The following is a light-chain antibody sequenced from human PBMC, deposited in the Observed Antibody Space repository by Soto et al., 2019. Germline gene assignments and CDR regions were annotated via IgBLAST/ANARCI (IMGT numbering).Light chain of an antibody. CDR3: AAWDDSLSVV. V-gene: IGLV1-44*01. CDR2: SDN. CDR1: SSNIGSNT. Sequence: QSVLTQPPSASETPGQRVTISCSGSSSNIGSNTVNWYQHLPGTAPKLLIYSDNQRPSGVPDRFSGSKSGTSASLAISGPQSEDEADYYCAAWDDSLSVVFGGGTKLTVL. J-gene: IGLJ2*01.